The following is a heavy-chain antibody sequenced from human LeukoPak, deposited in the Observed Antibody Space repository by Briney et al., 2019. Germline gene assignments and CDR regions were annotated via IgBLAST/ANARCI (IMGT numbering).Heavy chain of an antibody. Sequence: QPGGSLRLSCAASGFTFSNYWMSWVRQAPGKGLEWVANIRQDGSEKNYVDSVKGRFTISRDNAKNLLYLQMNSLRAEDTAVYYCASADYYDSSVFQHWGQGTLVTVSS. J-gene: IGHJ1*01. D-gene: IGHD3-22*01. CDR1: GFTFSNYW. CDR2: IRQDGSEK. CDR3: ASADYYDSSVFQH. V-gene: IGHV3-7*01.